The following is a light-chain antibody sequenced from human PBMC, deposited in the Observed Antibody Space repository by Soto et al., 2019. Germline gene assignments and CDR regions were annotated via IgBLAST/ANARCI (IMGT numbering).Light chain of an antibody. Sequence: DIQMTQSPTSLSASVGDRVTITCRASQGIRNFVAWYQQKPGKAPKLLIYAASTLQSGVPSRFSGSGSGTDFTLTINSLQPEDVATYSCQKYSSVPVFGPGPKVVIK. CDR2: AAS. V-gene: IGKV1-27*01. CDR3: QKYSSVPV. J-gene: IGKJ3*01. CDR1: QGIRNF.